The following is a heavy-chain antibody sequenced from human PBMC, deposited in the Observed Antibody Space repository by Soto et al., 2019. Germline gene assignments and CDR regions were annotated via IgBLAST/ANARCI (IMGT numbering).Heavy chain of an antibody. Sequence: PGGSLRLSCAASGFTFSDYYMSWIRQAPGKGLEWVSYISSSSSYTNYADSVKGRFTISRDNAKNSLYLQMNSLRAEDTAVYYCARDRVTMIVVAPAEDAFDIWGQGTMVTVSS. V-gene: IGHV3-11*06. CDR3: ARDRVTMIVVAPAEDAFDI. J-gene: IGHJ3*02. D-gene: IGHD3-22*01. CDR1: GFTFSDYY. CDR2: ISSSSSYT.